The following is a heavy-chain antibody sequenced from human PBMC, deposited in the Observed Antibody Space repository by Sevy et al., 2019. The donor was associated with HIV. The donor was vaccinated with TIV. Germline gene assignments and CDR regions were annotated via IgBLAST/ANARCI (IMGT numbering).Heavy chain of an antibody. CDR2: INTNSGNP. CDR3: ARAHYNYFDT. Sequence: ASVKVSCKGSGCTFTNYGLIWVRQAPGHGLEYMGRINTNSGNPTFAPGFAGRFVFSLDTSVSTAFLQIDSLKAEDTALYYCARAHYNYFDTWGHGSLVTVSS. CDR1: GCTFTNYG. D-gene: IGHD3-9*01. J-gene: IGHJ4*01. V-gene: IGHV7-4-1*01.